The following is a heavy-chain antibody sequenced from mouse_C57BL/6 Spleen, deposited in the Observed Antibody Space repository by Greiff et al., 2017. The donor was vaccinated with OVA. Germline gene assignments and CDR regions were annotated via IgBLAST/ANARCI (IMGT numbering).Heavy chain of an antibody. Sequence: EVKLVESGGGLVQPGGSMKLSCVASGFTFSNYWMNWVRQSPEKGLEWVAQIRLKSDNYATHYAESVKGRFTISRDDSKSSVYLQMNNLRAEDTGIYYCTGRSNDFAYWGQGTLVTVSA. J-gene: IGHJ3*01. V-gene: IGHV6-3*01. D-gene: IGHD2-12*01. CDR3: TGRSNDFAY. CDR1: GFTFSNYW. CDR2: IRLKSDNYAT.